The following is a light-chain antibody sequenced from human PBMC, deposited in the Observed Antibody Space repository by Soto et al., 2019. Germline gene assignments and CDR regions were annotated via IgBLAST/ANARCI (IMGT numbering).Light chain of an antibody. CDR2: EVS. V-gene: IGLV2-14*01. J-gene: IGLJ1*01. Sequence: QAVVTQPASVSGSPGQSITISCTGTSSDVGTYDYVSWYQQHPGKAPKLIIYEVSNRPSGVSDRFSGSKSDNTASLSISGLQAEDEADYYCTSYTSSSTYVFGTGTKLTVL. CDR1: SSDVGTYDY. CDR3: TSYTSSSTYV.